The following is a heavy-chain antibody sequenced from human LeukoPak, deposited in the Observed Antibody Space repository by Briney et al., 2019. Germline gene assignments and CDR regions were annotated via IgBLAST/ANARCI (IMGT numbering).Heavy chain of an antibody. J-gene: IGHJ6*04. CDR3: ARGFLRSGSPTLDV. Sequence: SETLSLTCAVYGGSFSGYYWSWIRQPPGKGLEWIGEINHSGSTNYNPSLKSRVTISVDTSKNQFSLKLSFVTAADTAVYYCARGFLRSGSPTLDVWGKGTTVTVSS. V-gene: IGHV4-34*01. D-gene: IGHD3-10*01. CDR1: GGSFSGYY. CDR2: INHSGST.